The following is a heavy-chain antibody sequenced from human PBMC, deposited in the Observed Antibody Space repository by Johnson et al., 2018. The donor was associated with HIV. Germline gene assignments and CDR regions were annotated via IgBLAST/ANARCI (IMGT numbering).Heavy chain of an antibody. V-gene: IGHV3-33*01. CDR1: GFTFSSYG. Sequence: QVQLVESGGGVVQPGRSMRLSCAASGFTFSSYGMHWVRQAPGKGLEWVATIWYDGSNKYYTESVMGRFTISRDNSKKTLYLQMNSLRAEEKAMYYCVREGGYNWNAVGFRDVFDIWGQGTMVTVSS. CDR2: IWYDGSNK. D-gene: IGHD1-20*01. J-gene: IGHJ3*02. CDR3: VREGGYNWNAVGFRDVFDI.